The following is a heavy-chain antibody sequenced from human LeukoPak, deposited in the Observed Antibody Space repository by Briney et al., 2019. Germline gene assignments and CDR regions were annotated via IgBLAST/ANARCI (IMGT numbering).Heavy chain of an antibody. J-gene: IGHJ4*02. CDR1: GFTFSSYW. V-gene: IGHV3-74*01. CDR2: ITGDGSRT. D-gene: IGHD3-10*01. CDR3: ARDRSYSVDY. Sequence: HPGGSLRLSCAASGFTFSSYWMHWVRPAPGKGLVWVSRITGDGSRTSYADSVKGRFTISRDNAKNTLFLQINSLRAEDTAVYYCARDRSYSVDYWGQGTLVTVSS.